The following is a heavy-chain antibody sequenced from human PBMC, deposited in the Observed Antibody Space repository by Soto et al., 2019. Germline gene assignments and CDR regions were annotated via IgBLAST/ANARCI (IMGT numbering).Heavy chain of an antibody. Sequence: ASVYYSCTASGSTFTSYGISCVRQAPGQGLEWMGWISAYNGNTNYAQKLQGRVTMTTDTSTSTAYMELRSLRSDDTAVYYCARVLVANAFDYWGQGALVTVSS. D-gene: IGHD2-15*01. J-gene: IGHJ4*02. CDR1: GSTFTSYG. V-gene: IGHV1-18*01. CDR3: ARVLVANAFDY. CDR2: ISAYNGNT.